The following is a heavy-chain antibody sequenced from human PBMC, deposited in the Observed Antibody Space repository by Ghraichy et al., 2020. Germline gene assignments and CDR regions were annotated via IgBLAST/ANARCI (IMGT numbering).Heavy chain of an antibody. Sequence: SETLSLTCSVSGGSLNTQYWSWIRQPPGKGLDYIGYIYHDGSTNYNPSLKGRVTISIDTSNNQFSLRLNSVTAADTAVYYCARGGCSDRTCRWLANDPFVFWGQGTMVTVSS. CDR1: GGSLNTQY. CDR3: ARGGCSDRTCRWLANDPFVF. D-gene: IGHD2-15*01. J-gene: IGHJ3*01. CDR2: IYHDGST. V-gene: IGHV4-59*11.